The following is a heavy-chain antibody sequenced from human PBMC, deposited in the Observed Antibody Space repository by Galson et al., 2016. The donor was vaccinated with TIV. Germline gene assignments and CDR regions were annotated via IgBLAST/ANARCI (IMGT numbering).Heavy chain of an antibody. CDR2: IRSTGSSK. CDR3: ARVVRRFLEWSDYWYFDL. J-gene: IGHJ2*01. CDR1: GFTFSREG. D-gene: IGHD3-3*01. V-gene: IGHV3-48*01. Sequence: SLRLSCAASGFTFSREGMNWVRQAPGKGLEWVSYIRSTGSSKYYADSVKGRFTISRDNALNSLSLQMTSLRTDDTAVYYCARVVRRFLEWSDYWYFDLWGRGTLVTVSS.